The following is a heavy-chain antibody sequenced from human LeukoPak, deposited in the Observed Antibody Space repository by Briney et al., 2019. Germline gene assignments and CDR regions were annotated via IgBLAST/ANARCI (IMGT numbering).Heavy chain of an antibody. D-gene: IGHD6-6*01. CDR1: GGTFSSYA. J-gene: IGHJ4*02. Sequence: SVRVSCKASGGTFSSYAISWVRQAPGQGLEWMGGIIPIFGTANYAQKFQGRVTITADESTSTAYMELSSLRSEDTAVYYCAREIGQLAHFDYWGQGTLVTVSS. CDR2: IIPIFGTA. CDR3: AREIGQLAHFDY. V-gene: IGHV1-69*13.